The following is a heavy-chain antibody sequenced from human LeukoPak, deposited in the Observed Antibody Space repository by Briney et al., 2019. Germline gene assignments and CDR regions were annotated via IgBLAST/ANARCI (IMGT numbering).Heavy chain of an antibody. CDR2: ISGSGGST. CDR3: AKGPNSWTFFDP. D-gene: IGHD3/OR15-3a*01. V-gene: IGHV3-23*01. J-gene: IGHJ5*02. Sequence: GGSLRLSCAASGFTFSSYAMHWVRQAPGKGLEWVSAISGSGGSTYYADSVKGRFTISRDNSKNTLYLQMNSLRAEDTAVYYCAKGPNSWTFFDPWGQGTLVTVSS. CDR1: GFTFSSYA.